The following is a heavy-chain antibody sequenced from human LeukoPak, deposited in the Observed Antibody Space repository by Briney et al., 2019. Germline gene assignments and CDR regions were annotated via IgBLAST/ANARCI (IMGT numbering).Heavy chain of an antibody. Sequence: GGSLRLSCTASGFTFGDYAMSWVRQAPGKGLEWVGFIRSKAYGGTTEYAASVKGRFTISRDDSKSIAYLQMNSLKTEDTAVYYCTASYDFWSGNPDYWGQGTLVTVSS. J-gene: IGHJ4*02. V-gene: IGHV3-49*04. D-gene: IGHD3-3*01. CDR2: IRSKAYGGTT. CDR1: GFTFGDYA. CDR3: TASYDFWSGNPDY.